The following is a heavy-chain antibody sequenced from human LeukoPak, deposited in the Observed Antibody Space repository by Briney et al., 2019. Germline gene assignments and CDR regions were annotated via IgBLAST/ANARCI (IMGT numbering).Heavy chain of an antibody. CDR1: GGSISSGSYY. CDR2: IYTSGST. Sequence: SETLSLTCTVSGGSISSGSYYWSWIRQPAGKGLEWIGRIYTSGSTNYNPSLKSRVTISVDTSKNQFSLKLSSVTAADTAMYYCASGSSSWYFRFDPWGQGTLVTVSS. J-gene: IGHJ5*02. V-gene: IGHV4-61*02. D-gene: IGHD6-13*01. CDR3: ASGSSSWYFRFDP.